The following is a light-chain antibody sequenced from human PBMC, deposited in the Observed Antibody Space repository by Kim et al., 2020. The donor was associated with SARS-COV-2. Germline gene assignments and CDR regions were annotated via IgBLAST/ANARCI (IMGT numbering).Light chain of an antibody. Sequence: QSVTISCTGASSDVGRYNYVSWHQQHPGKAPKIISYDVNNRPSGVPNRFAGAKCGNTASLTVSGLQSEDEADYYCSSYAGTNNFYVFGTGTKVTVL. J-gene: IGLJ1*01. CDR2: DVN. V-gene: IGLV2-8*01. CDR1: SSDVGRYNY. CDR3: SSYAGTNNFYV.